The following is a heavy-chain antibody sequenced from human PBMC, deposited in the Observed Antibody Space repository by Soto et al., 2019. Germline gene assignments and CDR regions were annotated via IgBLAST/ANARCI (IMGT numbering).Heavy chain of an antibody. D-gene: IGHD3-22*01. CDR3: TRLGMYYYDSSGYPPWDYYYYGMDV. Sequence: GSLRLSCTASGFTFGDYAMSWFRQAPGKGLEWVGLIRSKAYGGTTEYAASVKGRLTISRDDSKSIAYLQMNSLKTEDTAVYYCTRLGMYYYDSSGYPPWDYYYYGMDVWGQGTTVTVSS. CDR1: GFTFGDYA. CDR2: IRSKAYGGTT. V-gene: IGHV3-49*03. J-gene: IGHJ6*02.